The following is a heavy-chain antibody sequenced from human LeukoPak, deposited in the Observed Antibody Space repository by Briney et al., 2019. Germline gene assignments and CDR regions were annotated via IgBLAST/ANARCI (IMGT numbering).Heavy chain of an antibody. CDR1: GGSFSGYY. Sequence: SETLSLTCAVYGGSFSGYYWSWIRQPPGKGLEWIGEINHSGSTNYNPPLKSRVTISVDTSKNQFSLKLSSVTAADTAVYYCARRDGYNLPFFDYWGQGTLVTVSS. J-gene: IGHJ4*02. CDR2: INHSGST. CDR3: ARRDGYNLPFFDY. V-gene: IGHV4-34*01. D-gene: IGHD5-12*01.